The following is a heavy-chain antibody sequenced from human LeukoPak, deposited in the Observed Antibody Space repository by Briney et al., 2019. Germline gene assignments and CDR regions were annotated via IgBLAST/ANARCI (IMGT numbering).Heavy chain of an antibody. J-gene: IGHJ3*02. V-gene: IGHV1-24*01. D-gene: IGHD3-10*01. CDR2: LDPEDGET. Sequence: ASVKVSCKVSGYTLTELSMHWVRQAPGKGLEWMGGLDPEDGETIYAQKFQGRVTMTEDTSTDTAYMELSSLRSEDTAVYYCVGLHGFAFDIWGQGTMVTVSS. CDR3: VGLHGFAFDI. CDR1: GYTLTELS.